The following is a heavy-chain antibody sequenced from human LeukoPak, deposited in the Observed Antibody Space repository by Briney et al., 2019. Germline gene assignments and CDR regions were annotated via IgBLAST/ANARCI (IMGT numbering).Heavy chain of an antibody. D-gene: IGHD2-2*01. Sequence: GGSLRLSGAASGFIFSNYWMHWVRQAPGKGLVWVSHINTDGSSTTYADPVKGRFTISRDNAKNTLYLQMNSLRAEDTAVYYCARVGYCSSTSCYAVDYWGQGTLVTVSS. CDR2: INTDGSST. V-gene: IGHV3-74*01. J-gene: IGHJ4*02. CDR1: GFIFSNYW. CDR3: ARVGYCSSTSCYAVDY.